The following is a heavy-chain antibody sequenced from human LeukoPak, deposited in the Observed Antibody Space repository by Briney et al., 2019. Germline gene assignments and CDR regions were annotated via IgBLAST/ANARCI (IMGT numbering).Heavy chain of an antibody. D-gene: IGHD6-13*01. CDR1: GGSISSYY. Sequence: KPSETLSLTCTVSGGSISSYYWSWIRQPPGKGLEWIGTIYYSGSTYYNPSPKSRVTISVDTSKNQFSLNLSSLTAADTAVYYCARDGTAAGAGDAFDIWGQGTMVTVSS. CDR2: IYYSGST. J-gene: IGHJ3*02. V-gene: IGHV4-59*12. CDR3: ARDGTAAGAGDAFDI.